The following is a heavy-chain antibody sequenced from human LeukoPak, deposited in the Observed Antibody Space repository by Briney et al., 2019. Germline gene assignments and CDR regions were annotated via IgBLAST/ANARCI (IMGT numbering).Heavy chain of an antibody. V-gene: IGHV1-2*02. Sequence: ASVKVSCKASGYTFTGYYMHWVRQAPGQGLEWMGWINPNSGGTNYAQKFQGRVTMTRDTSTSTAYMELRSLRSDDTAVYYCVVSSSGSHPEYWGQGTLVTVSS. J-gene: IGHJ4*02. D-gene: IGHD6-19*01. CDR2: INPNSGGT. CDR3: VVSSSGSHPEY. CDR1: GYTFTGYY.